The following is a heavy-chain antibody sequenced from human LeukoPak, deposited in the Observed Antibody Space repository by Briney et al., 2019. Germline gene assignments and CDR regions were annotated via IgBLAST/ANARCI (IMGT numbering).Heavy chain of an antibody. CDR1: GYTFTNYG. CDR3: ARDFVGVCSGGSCYLAAFDI. CDR2: ISAYNGNT. V-gene: IGHV1-18*01. J-gene: IGHJ3*02. Sequence: ASVKVSCKASGYTFTNYGVSWVRQAPGQGLEWMGWISAYNGNTNYAQNLQGRVTMTTDTSTSTAYMELRSLRSDDTAVYYCARDFVGVCSGGSCYLAAFDIWGQGTMVTVSS. D-gene: IGHD2-15*01.